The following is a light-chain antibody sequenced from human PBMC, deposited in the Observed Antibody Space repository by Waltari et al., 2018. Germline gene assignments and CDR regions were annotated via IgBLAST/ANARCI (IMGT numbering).Light chain of an antibody. V-gene: IGKV1-9*01. CDR3: QQLNSYPLT. CDR2: SAS. J-gene: IGKJ4*01. CDR1: QGISNY. Sequence: DIQLTQSPSFLSASVRDRVTITGRASQGISNYSAWYQQKQGKAPKLLIYSASSLQSGVPLRFSVSGSGTEFSLTIISLQPEDFATYYCQQLNSYPLTFGGGTKVEIK.